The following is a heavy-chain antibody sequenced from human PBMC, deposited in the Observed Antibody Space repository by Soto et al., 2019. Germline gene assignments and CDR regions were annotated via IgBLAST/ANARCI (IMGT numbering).Heavy chain of an antibody. D-gene: IGHD2-8*01. Sequence: QVQLQESGPGLVKPSQTLSLTCTIAGGSISSGDYYWSWLRQPPGKGLEWIGHIYDSGSTHNNPSRNGPVALTIGPSDNQFSLNLRSVSAADTAVYYCARGLYGDKVDSWGKGPLVTVSS. CDR1: GGSISSGDYY. CDR2: IYDSGST. CDR3: ARGLYGDKVDS. J-gene: IGHJ4*02. V-gene: IGHV4-30-4*01.